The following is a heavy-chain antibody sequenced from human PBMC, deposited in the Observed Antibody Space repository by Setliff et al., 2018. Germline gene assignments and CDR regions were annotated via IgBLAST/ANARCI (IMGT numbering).Heavy chain of an antibody. V-gene: IGHV1-46*03. CDR3: ARDRFYNSWSGTSITAPHDAFDI. J-gene: IGHJ3*02. CDR1: GYTLSKYY. Sequence: ASVQVSCQASGYTLSKYYMHWVRQAPGQGLEWMGIINPSGGLTKYAQKFQGRVTMTSDTSTNTVYLEVSSLRSEDTAVYFCARDRFYNSWSGTSITAPHDAFDIWGQGTMVTVSS. CDR2: INPSGGLT. D-gene: IGHD3-3*01.